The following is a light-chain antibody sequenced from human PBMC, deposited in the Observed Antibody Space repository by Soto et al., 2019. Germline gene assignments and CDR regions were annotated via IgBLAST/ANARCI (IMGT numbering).Light chain of an antibody. Sequence: EVVLTQSPGTLSLSRGERATLSCRASERIYSAYLGWYQQKPGQAPRLLIYGTSSRATGIPDRFSGSGSGTDFTLTISSLQPGDFATYYCQHYNSYPWTFGQGTKVDIK. CDR1: ERIYSAY. CDR2: GTS. J-gene: IGKJ1*01. CDR3: QHYNSYPWT. V-gene: IGKV3-20*01.